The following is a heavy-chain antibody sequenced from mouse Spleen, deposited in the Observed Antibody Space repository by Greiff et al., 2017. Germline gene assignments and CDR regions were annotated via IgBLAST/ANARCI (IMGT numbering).Heavy chain of an antibody. CDR1: GYTFTSYW. J-gene: IGHJ2*01. D-gene: IGHD2-3*01. CDR3: ARMMVTSYYFDY. V-gene: IGHV1-50*01. CDR2: IDPSDSYT. Sequence: QVQLQQPGAELVKPGASVKLSCKASGYTFTSYWMQWVKQRPGQGLEWIGEIDPSDSYTNYNQKFKGKATLTVDTSSSTAYMQLCSLTSEDSAVYYCARMMVTSYYFDYWGQGTTLTVSS.